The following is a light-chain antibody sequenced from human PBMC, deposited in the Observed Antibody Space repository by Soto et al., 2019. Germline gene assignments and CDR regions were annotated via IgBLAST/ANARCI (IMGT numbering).Light chain of an antibody. V-gene: IGKV3-11*01. Sequence: DSMLTQSPATWAWSAGENAIHSGRASQSVSSYLAWYQQKPGQAPRLLIYDASNRATGIPARFSGSGSGTDFTLTISSLEPEDFAVYYCQQRSNWPEITFGQGTRLEI. CDR1: QSVSSY. CDR3: QQRSNWPEIT. CDR2: DAS. J-gene: IGKJ5*01.